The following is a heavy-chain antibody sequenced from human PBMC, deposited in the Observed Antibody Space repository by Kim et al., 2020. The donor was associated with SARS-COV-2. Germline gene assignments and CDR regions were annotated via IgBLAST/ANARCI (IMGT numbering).Heavy chain of an antibody. CDR2: IYYSGST. J-gene: IGHJ6*02. CDR3: ARGLHYDILTGYYPNPYYYYGMDV. D-gene: IGHD3-9*01. CDR1: GGSISSYY. Sequence: SETLSLTCTVSGGSISSYYWSWIRQPPGKGLEWIGYIYYSGSTNYNPSLKSRVTISVDTSKNQFSLKLSSVTAADTAVYYCARGLHYDILTGYYPNPYYYYGMDVWGQGTTVTVSS. V-gene: IGHV4-59*13.